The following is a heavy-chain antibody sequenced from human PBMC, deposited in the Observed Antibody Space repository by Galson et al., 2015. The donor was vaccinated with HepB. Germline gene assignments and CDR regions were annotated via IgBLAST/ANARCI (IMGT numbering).Heavy chain of an antibody. V-gene: IGHV3-33*01. CDR1: GFTFSSYG. J-gene: IGHJ4*02. Sequence: SLRLSCAASGFTFSSYGMHWVRQAPGKGLEWVAVIWYDGRNKYYADSVKGRFTISRDNSKNTLYLQMNSLRAEDTAVYYCARARAYCSGGSCYSVWFDYWGQGTLVTVSS. CDR3: ARARAYCSGGSCYSVWFDY. CDR2: IWYDGRNK. D-gene: IGHD2-15*01.